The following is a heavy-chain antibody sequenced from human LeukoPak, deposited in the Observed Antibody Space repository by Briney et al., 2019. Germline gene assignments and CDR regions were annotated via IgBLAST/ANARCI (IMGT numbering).Heavy chain of an antibody. CDR2: VYDSGIT. CDR3: ARHPGIQLWIDN. D-gene: IGHD5-18*01. CDR1: GASMSRYY. Sequence: PSETLSLTCTVSGASMSRYYWSWIRQPPGKGLEWIGYVYDSGITNYNPSLKSRVTISQDTSKNQFSLNLISVTAADTAVYYRARHPGIQLWIDNWGQGTLVTVSS. J-gene: IGHJ4*02. V-gene: IGHV4-59*08.